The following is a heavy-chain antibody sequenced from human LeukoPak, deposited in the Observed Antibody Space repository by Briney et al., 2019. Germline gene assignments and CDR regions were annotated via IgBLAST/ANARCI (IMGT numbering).Heavy chain of an antibody. D-gene: IGHD5/OR15-5a*01. CDR1: GGSFSGYY. CDR2: ISSSSTII. J-gene: IGHJ4*02. CDR3: AGGSTKNY. V-gene: IGHV3-48*02. Sequence: ETLSLTCAVYGGSFSGYYWSWVRQAPGKGLEWVSFISSSSTIIYYADSVKGRFTISRDNAKNSLYLQMDSLRDEDTAVYYCAGGSTKNYWGQGTLVTVSS.